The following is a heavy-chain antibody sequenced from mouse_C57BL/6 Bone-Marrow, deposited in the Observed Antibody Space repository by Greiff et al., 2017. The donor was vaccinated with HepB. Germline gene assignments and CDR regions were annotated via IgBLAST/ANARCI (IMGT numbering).Heavy chain of an antibody. Sequence: EVMLVESGGDLVKPGGSLKLSCAASGFTFSSYGMSWVRQTPDKRLEWVATISSGGSYTYYPDSVKGRFTISRDNAKNTLYLQMSSLKSEDTAMYYCASEYSNCFDYWGQGTTLTVSS. V-gene: IGHV5-6*01. J-gene: IGHJ2*01. CDR3: ASEYSNCFDY. CDR1: GFTFSSYG. D-gene: IGHD2-5*01. CDR2: ISSGGSYT.